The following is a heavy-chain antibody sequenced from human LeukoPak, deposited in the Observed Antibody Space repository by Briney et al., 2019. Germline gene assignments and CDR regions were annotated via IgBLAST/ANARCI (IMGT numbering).Heavy chain of an antibody. D-gene: IGHD4-11*01. CDR3: TKASRATLTTVINWFDP. CDR1: GFTFSDYH. Sequence: GGSLRLSCAASGFTFSDYHMSWIRQAPGKGLEWVSYISSSGSTIYYADSVKGRFTISRDNSKNTLYLQMNSLRVEDTAVYYCTKASRATLTTVINWFDPWGQGTPVTVSS. CDR2: ISSSGSTI. J-gene: IGHJ5*02. V-gene: IGHV3-11*01.